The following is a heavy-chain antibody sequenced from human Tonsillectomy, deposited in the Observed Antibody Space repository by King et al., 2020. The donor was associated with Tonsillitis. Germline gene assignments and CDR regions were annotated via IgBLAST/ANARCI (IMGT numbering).Heavy chain of an antibody. Sequence: QLVQSGGALIQPGGSLRLSCAASGFTFSSHSLHWVRQAPGKGLEWVSYISSSGRAIYYGDSVEGRFTASRDNAKNSLYLQMNSLRVEDTAVYYCVKDMGNDDGLWDVWGQGTTLIVSS. CDR3: VKDMGNDDGLWDV. J-gene: IGHJ6*02. D-gene: IGHD4-17*01. CDR2: ISSSGRAI. V-gene: IGHV3-48*01. CDR1: GFTFSSHS.